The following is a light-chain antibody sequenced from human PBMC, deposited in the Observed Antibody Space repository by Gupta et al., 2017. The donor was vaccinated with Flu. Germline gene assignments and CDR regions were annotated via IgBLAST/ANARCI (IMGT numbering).Light chain of an antibody. V-gene: IGLV2-8*01. CDR2: EVT. Sequence: QSARTKQPSASGSPGQAVTISGTGTISDVAAYNSVSWSQQFPGKAPKLIVYEVTKRPSGVPDRFSASTSGNTASLTVSGLEGEDEADYYYCSYAGTNKYVCGTGTKVTVL. CDR3: CSYAGTNKYV. J-gene: IGLJ1*01. CDR1: ISDVAAYNS.